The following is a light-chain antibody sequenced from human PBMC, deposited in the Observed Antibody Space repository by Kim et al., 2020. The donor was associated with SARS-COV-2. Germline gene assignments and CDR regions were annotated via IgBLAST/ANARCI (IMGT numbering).Light chain of an antibody. CDR1: SLRSYY. V-gene: IGLV3-19*01. J-gene: IGLJ2*01. CDR2: DKN. Sequence: ALGQTVRITCQGVSLRSYYASWYQQKPGQAPLLVIYDKNIRPSGIPDRFSGSSSGNTASLTITGAQAEDEADYYCNSRDTISKHVVFGGGTQLTVL. CDR3: NSRDTISKHVV.